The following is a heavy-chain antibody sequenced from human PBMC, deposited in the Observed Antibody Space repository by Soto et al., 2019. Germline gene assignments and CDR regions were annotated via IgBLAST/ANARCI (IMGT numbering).Heavy chain of an antibody. D-gene: IGHD5-12*01. V-gene: IGHV4-30-2*01. J-gene: IGHJ4*02. CDR3: ARDGDGYNY. CDR1: GGNISSGGYS. Sequence: SETLSVTCAVAGGNISSGGYSWSWIRQPPGKGLEWIGYIYHSGSTYYNPSLKSRVTISVDTSKNQFSLKLSSVTAADTAVYYCARDGDGYNYWGQGTLVTVSS. CDR2: IYHSGST.